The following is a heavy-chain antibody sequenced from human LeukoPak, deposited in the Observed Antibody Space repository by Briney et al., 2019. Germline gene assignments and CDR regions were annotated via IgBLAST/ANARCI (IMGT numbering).Heavy chain of an antibody. J-gene: IGHJ6*03. V-gene: IGHV1-69*04. CDR1: GGTFSSYA. CDR3: ARDLGGRSSTSWGYMDV. CDR2: IIPILGIA. D-gene: IGHD2-2*01. Sequence: SVKVSCKASGGTFSSYAISWVRQAPGQGLEWMGRIIPILGIANYAQKLQGRVTMTTDTSTSTAYMELRSLRSDDTAVYYCARDLGGRSSTSWGYMDVWGKGTTVTVSS.